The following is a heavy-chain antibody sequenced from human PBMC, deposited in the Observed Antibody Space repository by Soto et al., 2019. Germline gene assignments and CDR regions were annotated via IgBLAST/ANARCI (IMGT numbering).Heavy chain of an antibody. D-gene: IGHD3-9*01. V-gene: IGHV3-30*03. CDR2: HSNDGITK. CDR3: ASDGPHFDVDV. Sequence: GGSLRLSCAASGSTFSSSGWHWVRQAPGKGLEWVAFHSNDGITKNYADSGKGRFTSSIDNSKNTVFLQIDSLRGDDTAVYYCASDGPHFDVDVWRKGPTVTVCS. CDR1: GSTFSSSG. J-gene: IGHJ6*04.